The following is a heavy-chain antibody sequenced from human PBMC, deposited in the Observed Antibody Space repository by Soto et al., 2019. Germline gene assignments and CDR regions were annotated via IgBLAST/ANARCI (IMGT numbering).Heavy chain of an antibody. J-gene: IGHJ5*01. CDR2: TYYRSKWDN. V-gene: IGHV6-1*01. D-gene: IGHD2-8*01. CDR1: GDSVSTNSAT. Sequence: QVQLQQSGPGLVKPSQTLSLTCAISGDSVSTNSATWDWISQSPSRGLEWLGRTYYRSKWDNDYAVSVKGRITINPDTSNNQLSLQLNSVTPDDTAVYYCARLIGNSWLDSWGQGLLVTVSS. CDR3: ARLIGNSWLDS.